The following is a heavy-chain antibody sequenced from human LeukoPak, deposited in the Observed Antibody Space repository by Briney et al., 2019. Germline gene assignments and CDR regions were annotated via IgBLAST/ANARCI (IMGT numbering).Heavy chain of an antibody. D-gene: IGHD2-15*01. CDR2: INPNSGGT. CDR3: ARERLKWQAYHPDY. Sequence: ASVKVSCKASGYTFTGYYMHWVRQAPGQGLEWMGWINPNSGGTNYAQEFQGRVTMTRDTSISTAYMELSRLRSDDTAVYYCARERLKWQAYHPDYWGQGTLVTVSS. CDR1: GYTFTGYY. V-gene: IGHV1-2*02. J-gene: IGHJ4*02.